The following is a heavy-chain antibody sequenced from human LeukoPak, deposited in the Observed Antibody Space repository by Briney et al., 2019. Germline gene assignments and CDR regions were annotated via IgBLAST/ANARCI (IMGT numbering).Heavy chain of an antibody. V-gene: IGHV3-9*01. CDR2: ISWNSGSI. Sequence: GGSLRLSCAASGFTFDDYAMHWVRQAPGKGLEWVSGISWNSGSIGYADSVKGRFTISRDNAKNSLYLQMNSLRAEDTAVYYCAKDRRTTFDYWGQGTLVTVSS. CDR1: GFTFDDYA. J-gene: IGHJ4*02. D-gene: IGHD1-1*01. CDR3: AKDRRTTFDY.